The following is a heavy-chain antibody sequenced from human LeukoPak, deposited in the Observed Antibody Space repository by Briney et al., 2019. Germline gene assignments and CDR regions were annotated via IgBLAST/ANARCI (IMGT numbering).Heavy chain of an antibody. CDR1: GFTFSSYA. V-gene: IGHV3-64*01. CDR2: ISSNGGST. CDR3: ARGRGATVGSYYYMDV. Sequence: PGGSLRLSCAASGFTFSSYAMHWVRQAPGKGLEYVSAISSNGGSTYYANSVKGRFTISRDNSKNTLHLQMGSLRAEDMAVYYCARGRGATVGSYYYMDVWGKGTTVTVSS. J-gene: IGHJ6*03. D-gene: IGHD1-26*01.